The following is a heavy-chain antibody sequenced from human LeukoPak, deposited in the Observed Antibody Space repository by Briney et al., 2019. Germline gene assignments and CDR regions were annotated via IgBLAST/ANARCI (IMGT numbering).Heavy chain of an antibody. D-gene: IGHD2/OR15-2a*01. CDR3: AKVVAGNIDYYFDY. J-gene: IGHJ4*02. Sequence: GGSLRLSCAASGFIVSSNYMSWVRQAPGKGLEWVAGISGTGGSTHYADSVKGRFTISRDNSKNTVYLQMRNLRVEHTAVYYCAKVVAGNIDYYFDYWGQGILVAVSS. CDR1: GFIVSSNY. CDR2: ISGTGGST. V-gene: IGHV3-23*01.